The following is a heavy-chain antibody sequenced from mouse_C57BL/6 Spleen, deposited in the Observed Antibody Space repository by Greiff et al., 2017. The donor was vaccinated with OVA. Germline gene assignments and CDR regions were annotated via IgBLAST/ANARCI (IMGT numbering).Heavy chain of an antibody. Sequence: VKLQQSGAELVKPGASVKISCKASGYTFTDYYINWVKQRPGQGLEWIGKIGPGSGSTYYNEKFKGRATLTADKSSSTAYMQLSSLTSEDSAGDFCARGDYDGAMDYWGQGTAVTVSS. CDR3: ARGDYDGAMDY. J-gene: IGHJ4*01. D-gene: IGHD2-4*01. CDR2: IGPGSGST. CDR1: GYTFTDYY. V-gene: IGHV1-77*01.